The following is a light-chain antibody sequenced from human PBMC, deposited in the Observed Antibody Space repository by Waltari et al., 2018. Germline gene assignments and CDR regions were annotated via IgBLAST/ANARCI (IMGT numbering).Light chain of an antibody. V-gene: IGLV2-23*02. CDR1: SSDVGNYHL. CDR3: CSYAGFGIYV. CDR2: EVT. J-gene: IGLJ1*01. Sequence: QSGLTQPASVSGSPGQSITISCPGTSSDVGNYHLVSWYQQYPGKAPKLMVYEVTKRASGVSDRFSGSKSGNTASLTIYGLQSEDEADYYCCSYAGFGIYVFGTGTKVTVL.